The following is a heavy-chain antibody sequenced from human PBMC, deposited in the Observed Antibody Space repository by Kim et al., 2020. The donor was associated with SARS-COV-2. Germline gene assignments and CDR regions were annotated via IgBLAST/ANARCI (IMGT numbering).Heavy chain of an antibody. CDR1: GFTFSSYA. Sequence: GGSLRLSCAASGFTFSSYAMSWVRQAPGKGLEWVSAISGSGGSTYYADSVKGRFTISRDNSKNTLYLQMNSLRAEDTAVYYCAKEVPDMITFGGVIVISSFFDYWGQGTLVTVSS. CDR2: ISGSGGST. V-gene: IGHV3-23*01. CDR3: AKEVPDMITFGGVIVISSFFDY. D-gene: IGHD3-16*02. J-gene: IGHJ4*02.